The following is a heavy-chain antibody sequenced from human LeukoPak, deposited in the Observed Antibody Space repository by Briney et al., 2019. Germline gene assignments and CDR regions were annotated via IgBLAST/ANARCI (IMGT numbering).Heavy chain of an antibody. CDR2: IRSDGSHK. V-gene: IGHV3-33*03. Sequence: GGSLRLSCEASGFTFSYFGMHWVRQAPGKGLEWVAVIRSDGSHKYYDDSVKGRFIVSRENSKNTLYLQMHSLRAEDTSVYFCAKDANEFRDSYFVSWGQGALVTVSP. J-gene: IGHJ5*01. D-gene: IGHD3-16*01. CDR3: AKDANEFRDSYFVS. CDR1: GFTFSYFG.